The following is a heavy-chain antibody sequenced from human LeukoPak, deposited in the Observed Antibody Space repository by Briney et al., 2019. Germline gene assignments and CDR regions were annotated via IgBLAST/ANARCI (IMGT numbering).Heavy chain of an antibody. Sequence: ASVNVSCKASGYTFTSYDINWVRQATGQGVEWMGWMNPNSGNTGYAQKFQGRVTMPRNTSITTAYMELSSLRSEHTAVYYCARASSGYSYGLDYWGQGTLVTVSS. J-gene: IGHJ4*02. V-gene: IGHV1-8*01. CDR2: MNPNSGNT. CDR3: ARASSGYSYGLDY. D-gene: IGHD5-18*01. CDR1: GYTFTSYD.